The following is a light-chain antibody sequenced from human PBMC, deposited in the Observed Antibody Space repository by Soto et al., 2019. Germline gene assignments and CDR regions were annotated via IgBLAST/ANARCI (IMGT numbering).Light chain of an antibody. CDR2: DVN. V-gene: IGLV2-14*01. CDR1: SSDVGGYNY. Sequence: QSALTQPASVSGSPAQSITISCTGTSSDVGGYNYVSWYQQYPGKAPKLMIYDVNNRPSGVSDRFSGSKSGHTTSLTISGLQAEDEADYYCASYTSSTTVVFGGGTKLTVL. CDR3: ASYTSSTTVV. J-gene: IGLJ2*01.